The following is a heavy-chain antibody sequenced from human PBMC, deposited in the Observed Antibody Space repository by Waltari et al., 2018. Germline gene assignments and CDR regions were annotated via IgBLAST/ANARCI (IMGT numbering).Heavy chain of an antibody. V-gene: IGHV4-34*01. CDR1: GGSFSGYY. J-gene: IGHJ4*02. D-gene: IGHD2-15*01. Sequence: QVQLQQWGAGLLKPSETLSLTCAVYGGSFSGYYWSWIRQPPGKGLEWIGEINHSGSTNYNPALKSRVTISVDTSKNQFSLKLSSVTAADTAVYYCARQGQYCSGGSCYPTNYFDYWGQGTLVTVSS. CDR2: INHSGST. CDR3: ARQGQYCSGGSCYPTNYFDY.